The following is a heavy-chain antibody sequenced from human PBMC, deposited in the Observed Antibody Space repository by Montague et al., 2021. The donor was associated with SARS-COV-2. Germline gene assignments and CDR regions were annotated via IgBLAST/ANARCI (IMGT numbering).Heavy chain of an antibody. Sequence: SLRLSCAASGFSFSSYWMSWVRQAPGKGLEWVANIKQDGSEKYYVDSVKGRFTISRDNAKHSLYLQMSSLRAEDTAVYYCARVPSSSWYFGYWGQGTLVTVSS. V-gene: IGHV3-7*01. D-gene: IGHD6-13*01. CDR3: ARVPSSSWYFGY. J-gene: IGHJ4*02. CDR2: IKQDGSEK. CDR1: GFSFSSYW.